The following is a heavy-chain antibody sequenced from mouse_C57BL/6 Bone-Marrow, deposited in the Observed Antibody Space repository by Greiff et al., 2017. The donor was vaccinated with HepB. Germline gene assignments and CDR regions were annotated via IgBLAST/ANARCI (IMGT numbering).Heavy chain of an antibody. CDR1: GYTFTSYG. CDR2: IYPRSGNT. J-gene: IGHJ2*01. V-gene: IGHV1-81*01. D-gene: IGHD1-2*01. CDR3: AREFHYYEVDY. Sequence: QVQLKQSGAELARPGASVKLSCKASGYTFTSYGISWVKQRTGQGLEWIGEIYPRSGNTYYNEKFKGKATLTADKSSSTAYMELRSLTSEDSAVYFCAREFHYYEVDYWGQGTTLTVSS.